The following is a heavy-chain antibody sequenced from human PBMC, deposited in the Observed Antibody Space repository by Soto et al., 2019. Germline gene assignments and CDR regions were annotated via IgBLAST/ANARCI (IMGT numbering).Heavy chain of an antibody. Sequence: PEGSLRLSCAASGFTVSRNYMSWVRQAPGKGLEWVSVIYSGGSTYYADSVKGRFTISRDNSKNTLYLQMNSLRAEDTAVYYCARAGFLEWFGYFDYWGQGTLVTVS. D-gene: IGHD3-3*01. J-gene: IGHJ4*02. CDR2: IYSGGST. V-gene: IGHV3-53*01. CDR3: ARAGFLEWFGYFDY. CDR1: GFTVSRNY.